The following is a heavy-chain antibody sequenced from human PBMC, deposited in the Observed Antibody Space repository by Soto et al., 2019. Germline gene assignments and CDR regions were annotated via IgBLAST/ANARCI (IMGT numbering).Heavy chain of an antibody. CDR1: SGSINSENYF. CDR2: IYYSGST. V-gene: IGHV4-61*01. D-gene: IGHD2-15*01. CDR3: ARGILRSLQWFAP. Sequence: PSETLSHTYTVSSGSINSENYFWSWIRQPPGKGLEWIGYIYYSGSTNYNPSLKSRATISLDTSKNQFSLKMTSMTSADTAFYFCARGILRSLQWFAPWGQGTLVTVS. J-gene: IGHJ5*02.